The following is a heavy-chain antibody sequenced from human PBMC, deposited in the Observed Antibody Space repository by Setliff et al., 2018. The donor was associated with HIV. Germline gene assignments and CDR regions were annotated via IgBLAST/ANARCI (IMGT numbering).Heavy chain of an antibody. D-gene: IGHD1-1*01. CDR3: AKSGTGIIYFDY. CDR2: ISGSGGST. Sequence: QPGGSLRLSCAASGFTFSSYAMSWVRQAPGKGLEWVSAISGSGGSTYYADSVKGRFTISRDDSKNTLHLQMNSLRAEDTAVYYCAKSGTGIIYFDYWGQGTLVTVSS. CDR1: GFTFSSYA. V-gene: IGHV3-23*01. J-gene: IGHJ4*02.